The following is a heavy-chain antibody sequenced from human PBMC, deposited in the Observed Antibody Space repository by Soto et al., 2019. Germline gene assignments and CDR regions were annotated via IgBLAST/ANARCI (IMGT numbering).Heavy chain of an antibody. V-gene: IGHV3-74*01. Sequence: GGSLRLSCADSGFTFSSYWMHWVRQAPGKGLVWVSRSNSDGSSTSYADSVKGRFTISRDNAKNTLYLQLNSLRDEDTAVYYCARVKDYDFWSCYYTLFAPLGQGTLVTSPS. CDR1: GFTFSSYW. CDR2: SNSDGSST. J-gene: IGHJ5*02. D-gene: IGHD3-3*01. CDR3: ARVKDYDFWSCYYTLFAP.